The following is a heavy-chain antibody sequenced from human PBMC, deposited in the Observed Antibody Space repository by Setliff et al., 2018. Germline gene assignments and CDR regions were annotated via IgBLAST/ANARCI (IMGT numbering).Heavy chain of an antibody. CDR3: ARWRGSADAFDI. CDR1: GFTFSSYA. D-gene: IGHD3-3*01. Sequence: GGSLRLSCAASGFTFSSYAMHWVRQAPGKGLEWVAVISYDGSNKYYADSVKGRFTISRDNSKNTLYLQMNSLRAEDTAVYYCARWRGSADAFDIWGQGTMVTVSS. J-gene: IGHJ3*02. V-gene: IGHV3-30*04. CDR2: ISYDGSNK.